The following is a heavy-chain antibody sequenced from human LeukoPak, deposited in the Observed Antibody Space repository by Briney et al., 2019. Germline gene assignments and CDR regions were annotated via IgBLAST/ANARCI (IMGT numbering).Heavy chain of an antibody. J-gene: IGHJ6*03. CDR2: INHSGST. CDR1: RGSISSSGYY. Sequence: SETLSLTCTVSRGSISSSGYYWGWIRQPPGKGLEWIGEINHSGSTNYNPSLKSRVTISVDTSKNQFSLKLSSVTAADTAVYYCASFVYSSGSGYYYYYMDVWGKGTTVTVSS. D-gene: IGHD6-19*01. V-gene: IGHV4-39*07. CDR3: ASFVYSSGSGYYYYYMDV.